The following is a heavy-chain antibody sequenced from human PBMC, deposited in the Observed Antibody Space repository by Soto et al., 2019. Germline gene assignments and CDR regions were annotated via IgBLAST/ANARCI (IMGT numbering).Heavy chain of an antibody. CDR1: GGSINSDTYY. CDR3: ARHRADDYVWGSYRYPFDY. J-gene: IGHJ4*02. V-gene: IGHV4-39*01. D-gene: IGHD3-16*02. CDR2: IYYTGNT. Sequence: SETLSLTCTVSGGSINSDTYYWGWIRQPPGRGLEWIGSIYYTGNTHYIPSLKSRVTISVDTSKNQFSLSLSSVTAADTAVYYCARHRADDYVWGSYRYPFDYWGQGTLVTVSS.